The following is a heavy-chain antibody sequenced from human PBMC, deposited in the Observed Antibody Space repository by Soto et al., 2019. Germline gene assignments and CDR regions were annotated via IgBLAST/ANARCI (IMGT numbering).Heavy chain of an antibody. CDR2: INPSSGGT. D-gene: IGHD2-2*01. V-gene: IGHV1-2*02. Sequence: ASVKVSCKASGYIFTDYYMSWVRQAPGQGLEWMGGINPSSGGTNYAQKFQGRVTMTTDTSINTGYMELSRLRSDDTAVYYCARKYCGSKSCHNCFDFWGQGTLVTVSS. J-gene: IGHJ5*01. CDR1: GYIFTDYY. CDR3: ARKYCGSKSCHNCFDF.